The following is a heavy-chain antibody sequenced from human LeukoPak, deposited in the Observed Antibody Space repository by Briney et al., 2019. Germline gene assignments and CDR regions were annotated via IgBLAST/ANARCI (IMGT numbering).Heavy chain of an antibody. CDR2: ISSSGSTI. CDR3: AKRGGKLAARAFDY. CDR1: GFTFSDYY. D-gene: IGHD4-23*01. J-gene: IGHJ4*02. Sequence: GGSLRLSCAASGFTFSDYYMSWIRQAPGKGLEWVSYISSSGSTIYYADSVKGRFTISRDNAKNSLYLQMNSLRAEDTAVYYSAKRGGKLAARAFDYWGQGTLVTVSS. V-gene: IGHV3-11*01.